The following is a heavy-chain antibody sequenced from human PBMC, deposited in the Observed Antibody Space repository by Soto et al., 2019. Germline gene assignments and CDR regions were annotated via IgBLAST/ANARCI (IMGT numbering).Heavy chain of an antibody. Sequence: GGSLRLSCTASGFTFGDYAMSWVRQAPGKGLEWVGFIRSKAYGGTTEYAASVKGRFTISRDDSKSIAYLQMNSLKTEDTAVYYCTRGGGSSWCAEDAFDIWGQGTMVTVSS. V-gene: IGHV3-49*04. D-gene: IGHD6-13*01. CDR1: GFTFGDYA. J-gene: IGHJ3*02. CDR3: TRGGGSSWCAEDAFDI. CDR2: IRSKAYGGTT.